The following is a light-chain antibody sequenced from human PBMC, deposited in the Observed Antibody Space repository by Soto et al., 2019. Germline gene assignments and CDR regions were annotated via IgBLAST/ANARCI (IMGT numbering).Light chain of an antibody. J-gene: IGKJ5*01. CDR3: QQYNEWPIT. CDR1: QSVSSY. CDR2: RAS. Sequence: ESVLTHSPATLSLSPGERATVSCRASQSVSSYLAWYLQKPGQAPRPLIYRASSRATGISGSFSGSGSGTEFTLTITSLQSEDFAVYYCQQYNEWPITFGQRTRLEIK. V-gene: IGKV3-15*01.